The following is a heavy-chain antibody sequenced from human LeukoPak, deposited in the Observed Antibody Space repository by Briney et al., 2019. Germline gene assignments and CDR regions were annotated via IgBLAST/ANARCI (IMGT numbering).Heavy chain of an antibody. Sequence: GGSLRLSCAASGFTFRGYAMSWVRQAPGKGLEWVSAISGSGGYKYYADSVEGRFTTSRDNSKNTLYLHMNSLRAEDTAVYYCAKGDYNGSGSYYSPPPYYYYGMDVWGQGTTVTVSS. D-gene: IGHD3-10*01. V-gene: IGHV3-23*01. J-gene: IGHJ6*02. CDR2: ISGSGGYK. CDR3: AKGDYNGSGSYYSPPPYYYYGMDV. CDR1: GFTFRGYA.